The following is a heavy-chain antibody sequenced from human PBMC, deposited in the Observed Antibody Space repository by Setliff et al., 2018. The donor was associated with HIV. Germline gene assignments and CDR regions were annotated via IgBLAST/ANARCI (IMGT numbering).Heavy chain of an antibody. V-gene: IGHV4-39*07. CDR2: IFYTGFT. Sequence: LSLTCTVSGDSISSSTYYWGWIRQPPGRGLEWIGSIFYTGFTYYSPSLESRVTMSVGTSKNQFSLRVRSVTAADTAVYYCARVPRQLLKGAAAYFDYWGQGTLVTVSS. J-gene: IGHJ4*02. CDR3: ARVPRQLLKGAAAYFDY. CDR1: GDSISSSTYY. D-gene: IGHD5-18*01.